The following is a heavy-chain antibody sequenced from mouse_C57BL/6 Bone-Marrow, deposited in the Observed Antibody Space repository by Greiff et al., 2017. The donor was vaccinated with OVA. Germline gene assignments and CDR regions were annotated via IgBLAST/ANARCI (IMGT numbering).Heavy chain of an antibody. CDR3: ARDSIKPGAY. D-gene: IGHD1-1*01. Sequence: VQLQQPGAELVKPGASVKMSCKASGYTFTSYWITWVKQRPGQGLEWIGDIYPGRGSTNYNEKFKSKATLTVDTASRTAYMQLSSLTSEDSAGYYCARDSIKPGAYWGQGTLVTVSA. CDR1: GYTFTSYW. V-gene: IGHV1-55*01. J-gene: IGHJ3*01. CDR2: IYPGRGST.